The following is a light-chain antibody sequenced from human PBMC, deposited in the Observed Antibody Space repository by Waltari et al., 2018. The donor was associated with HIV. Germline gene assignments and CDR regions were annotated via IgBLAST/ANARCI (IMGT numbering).Light chain of an antibody. V-gene: IGLV1-44*01. Sequence: QSVLTQPPSASGTPGQRVTISCSGSSSNIGGNPVNWYKRLPGTAPKLLIYSNNQRPPGVPDRFSGSKSGTSASLAICGLQSEDEADYYCAAWDDSLNGLWVFGGGTKLTVL. CDR2: SNN. CDR1: SSNIGGNP. CDR3: AAWDDSLNGLWV. J-gene: IGLJ3*02.